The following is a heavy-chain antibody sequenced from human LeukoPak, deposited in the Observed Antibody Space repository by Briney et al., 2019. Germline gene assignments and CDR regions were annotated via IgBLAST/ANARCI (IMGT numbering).Heavy chain of an antibody. J-gene: IGHJ4*02. CDR2: ISSSSSYI. CDR3: ARGSTRSYFDY. Sequence: PGGSLRLSCAASGFTFGSYSMNWVRQAPGKGLEWVSSISSSSSYIYYADSVKGRFTISRDNAKNSLYLQMNSLRAEDTAVYYCARGSTRSYFDYWGQGTLVTVSS. CDR1: GFTFGSYS. D-gene: IGHD5/OR15-5a*01. V-gene: IGHV3-21*01.